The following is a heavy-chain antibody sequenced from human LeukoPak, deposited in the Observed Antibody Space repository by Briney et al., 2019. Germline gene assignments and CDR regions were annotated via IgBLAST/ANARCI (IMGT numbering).Heavy chain of an antibody. J-gene: IGHJ6*03. CDR3: ARSSRQKLEHYDYYYIDV. D-gene: IGHD1-1*01. V-gene: IGHV3-11*01. CDR1: GFTFSDCF. Sequence: GGSLILSCAASGFTFSDCFMSWIRQAPGRGLEWISCTSSSGDITYCADSVKGRFTISRDNARNSLYLQMNSLRAEDTAVYYCARSSRQKLEHYDYYYIDVWGNGTTVTVSS. CDR2: TSSSGDIT.